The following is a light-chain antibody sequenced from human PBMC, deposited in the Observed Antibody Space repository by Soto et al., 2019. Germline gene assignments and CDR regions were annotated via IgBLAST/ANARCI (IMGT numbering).Light chain of an antibody. V-gene: IGKV3-20*01. J-gene: IGKJ1*01. CDR3: QQYGSSPRT. CDR1: RSASSSY. CDR2: GAS. Sequence: EIVLPQFPATLPMSPPDCPTLSYRASRSASSSYLAWYQQKPGQAPRLLIFGASSRATGIPDRFSGSGSGTDFTLTISRLEPEDFAVYYCQQYGSSPRTFGQGTKVDIK.